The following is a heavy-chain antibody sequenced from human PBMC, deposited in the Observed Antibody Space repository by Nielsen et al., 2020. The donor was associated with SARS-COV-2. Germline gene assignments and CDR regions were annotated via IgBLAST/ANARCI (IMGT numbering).Heavy chain of an antibody. D-gene: IGHD3-22*01. CDR1: GYTFTSYG. CDR2: ISAYNGNT. J-gene: IGHJ4*02. Sequence: ASVKVSCKASGYTFTSYGISWVRQAPGQGLEWMGWISAYNGNTNYAQKLQGRVTMTTDTSTSTAYMELRSLRSDDTAVYYCARVRHPTIYDSSGYLGYWGQGTLVTVPS. V-gene: IGHV1-18*04. CDR3: ARVRHPTIYDSSGYLGY.